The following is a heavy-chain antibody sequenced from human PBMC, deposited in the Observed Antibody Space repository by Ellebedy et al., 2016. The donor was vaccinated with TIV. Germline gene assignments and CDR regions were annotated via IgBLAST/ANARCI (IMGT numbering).Heavy chain of an antibody. V-gene: IGHV5-51*01. J-gene: IGHJ5*02. CDR1: GYDFPNYW. Sequence: GESLKISCQGSGYDFPNYWIGWVRQLPGKGLEWVGIIYPGDSDTSYSPSFQGRVTSSADKSITPAYLHWSSLKASDTALYFCARQHHTPSSKGSWFDPWGQGTLVTVSS. D-gene: IGHD5-18*01. CDR3: ARQHHTPSSKGSWFDP. CDR2: IYPGDSDT.